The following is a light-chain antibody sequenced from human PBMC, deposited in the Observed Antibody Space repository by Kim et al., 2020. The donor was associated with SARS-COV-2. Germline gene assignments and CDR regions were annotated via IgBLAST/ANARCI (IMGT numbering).Light chain of an antibody. CDR2: QDS. CDR3: QAWDSSTHV. J-gene: IGLJ1*01. CDR1: NLGDKY. Sequence: VSPGQTASITCSGDNLGDKYACWYQQKPGQSPVLVIYQDSKRPSGIPERFSGSNSGNTATLTISGTQAMDEADYYCQAWDSSTHVFGTGTKVTVL. V-gene: IGLV3-1*01.